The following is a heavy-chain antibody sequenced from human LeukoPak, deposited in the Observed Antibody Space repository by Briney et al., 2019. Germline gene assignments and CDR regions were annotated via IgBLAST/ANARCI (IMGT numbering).Heavy chain of an antibody. J-gene: IGHJ4*02. V-gene: IGHV3-48*03. CDR2: ISSSGSTI. Sequence: GGSLRLSCAASGFTFSSYEMNWVRQAPAKGLELVSYISSSGSTIYYADSVKGRFTISRDNAKNSLYLQMNSLRAEDTAVYYCARDRIAAAGKAAGNWGQGTLVTVSS. D-gene: IGHD6-13*01. CDR1: GFTFSSYE. CDR3: ARDRIAAAGKAAGN.